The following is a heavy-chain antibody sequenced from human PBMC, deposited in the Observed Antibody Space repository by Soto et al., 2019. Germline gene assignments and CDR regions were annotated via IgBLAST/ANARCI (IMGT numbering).Heavy chain of an antibody. Sequence: GGSLRLSCAASGFTFSSYWMSWVRQAPGKGLEWVANIKQDGSEKYYVDSVKGRFTISRDNAENSLYLQMNSLRAEDTAVYYGAREVDDYYYGSGSYYNVSYNWFDPWGQGTLVTVSS. CDR2: IKQDGSEK. CDR1: GFTFSSYW. D-gene: IGHD3-10*01. V-gene: IGHV3-7*05. CDR3: AREVDDYYYGSGSYYNVSYNWFDP. J-gene: IGHJ5*02.